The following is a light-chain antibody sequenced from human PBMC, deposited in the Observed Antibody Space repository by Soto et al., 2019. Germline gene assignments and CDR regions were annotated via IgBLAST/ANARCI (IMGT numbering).Light chain of an antibody. CDR3: QQYGSSPFT. CDR2: GAS. V-gene: IGKV3-20*01. Sequence: EIVLTQSPGTLSLSPGERATLSCRASQSVSSSYLAWYQQKPGQAPRLLIYGASSRATGIPDRFSGSGSGTDFTLTISALEPEDFAVNYCQQYGSSPFTFGAGTKVDIK. CDR1: QSVSSSY. J-gene: IGKJ3*01.